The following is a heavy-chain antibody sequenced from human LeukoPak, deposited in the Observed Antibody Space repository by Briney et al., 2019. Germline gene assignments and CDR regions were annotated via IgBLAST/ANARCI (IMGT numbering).Heavy chain of an antibody. J-gene: IGHJ4*02. Sequence: GGSLRLSCAASGFTFSSYGMSWVRQAPGKGLEWVGRFNRRSDGETTDYAAPVKGRFTISTDDSKNTLYLQMSSLKSEDTAVYYCTTEGFTYGYHSLDSWGQGTPVTVSS. D-gene: IGHD5-18*01. V-gene: IGHV3-15*01. CDR1: GFTFSSYG. CDR2: FNRRSDGETT. CDR3: TTEGFTYGYHSLDS.